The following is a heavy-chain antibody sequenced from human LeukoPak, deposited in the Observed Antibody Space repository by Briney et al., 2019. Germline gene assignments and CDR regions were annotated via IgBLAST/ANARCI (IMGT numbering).Heavy chain of an antibody. CDR1: GFTFSSYW. J-gene: IGHJ4*02. D-gene: IGHD3-22*01. V-gene: IGHV3-74*01. CDR2: INSDGSST. CDR3: VRDYYDSSGHYYFDY. Sequence: GGSLRLSCAASGFTFSSYWMHWVRQVPGKGLVWVSPINSDGSSTSYADSVKGRFTISRDSAKNTLYLQMNSLRAEDTAVYYCVRDYYDSSGHYYFDYWGQGTLVTVSS.